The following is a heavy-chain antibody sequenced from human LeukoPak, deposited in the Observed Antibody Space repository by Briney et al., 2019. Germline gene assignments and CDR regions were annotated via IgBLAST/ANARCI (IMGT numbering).Heavy chain of an antibody. V-gene: IGHV4-34*01. Sequence: SETLSLTCAAYGLSFSGYYWSWIRQAPGKGLEWIGEINHSGSTNYNPFLKSRVTLSVDTTKSRFSLKLSSVTAANTAVYYCGRGIQLGKYYTDGWGKATTVTAS. J-gene: IGHJ6*03. CDR3: GRGIQLGKYYTDG. D-gene: IGHD1-1*01. CDR2: INHSGST. CDR1: GLSFSGYY.